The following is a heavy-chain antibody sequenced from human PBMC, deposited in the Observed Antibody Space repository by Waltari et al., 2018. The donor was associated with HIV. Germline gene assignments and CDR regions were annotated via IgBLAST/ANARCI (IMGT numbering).Heavy chain of an antibody. CDR1: GGSFSGYY. V-gene: IGHV4-34*01. D-gene: IGHD5-12*01. CDR3: ARGRVDRSFDY. CDR2: INHSGGT. Sequence: QVQLQQWGAGLLKPSETLSLTCGVYGGSFSGYYWSWIRQPPGKGLEWIGEINHSGGTNYNPSLKSRVTISVDTSKNQFSLKLSSVTAADTAVYYCARGRVDRSFDYWGQGTLVTVSS. J-gene: IGHJ4*02.